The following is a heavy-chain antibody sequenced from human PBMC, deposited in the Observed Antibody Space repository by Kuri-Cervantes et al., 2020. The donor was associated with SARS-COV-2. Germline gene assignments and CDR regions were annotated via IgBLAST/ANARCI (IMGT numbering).Heavy chain of an antibody. CDR3: ARGSGSTFDAFDI. Sequence: SGPTLVKPKETLTLTCTFSGFSLKSYGMRVSWIRQPPGKALEWLARIDWDDDRFYSTSLKTRLTISKDTSKNQVVLTMTNMDPVDTATYYCARGSGSTFDAFDIWGQGTMVTCSS. D-gene: IGHD3-3*01. CDR1: GFSLKSYGMR. J-gene: IGHJ3*02. CDR2: IDWDDDR. V-gene: IGHV2-70*04.